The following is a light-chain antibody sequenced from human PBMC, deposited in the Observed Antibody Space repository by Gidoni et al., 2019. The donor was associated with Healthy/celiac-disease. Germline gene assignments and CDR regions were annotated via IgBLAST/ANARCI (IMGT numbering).Light chain of an antibody. Sequence: DIVMTQSPDPLAVSLGERATINCKSSQSVLYSSNNKNYLAWYQQKPGQPPKLLIYWASTRESGVPDRFSGSGSGTDFTLTISSLQAEDVAVYYCQQYYSIFYTFGQGTKLEIK. J-gene: IGKJ2*01. V-gene: IGKV4-1*01. CDR2: WAS. CDR1: QSVLYSSNNKNY. CDR3: QQYYSIFYT.